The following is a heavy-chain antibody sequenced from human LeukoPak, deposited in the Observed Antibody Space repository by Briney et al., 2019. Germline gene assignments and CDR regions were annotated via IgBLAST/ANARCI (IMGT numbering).Heavy chain of an antibody. D-gene: IGHD3-10*01. J-gene: IGHJ6*03. Sequence: GGSLRLSCAASGFTFSSYGMHWVRQAPGKGLEWVAFIRYDGSNKYYADSVKGRFTISRDNSKNTLYLQMNSLRAEDTAVYYCAKGSDITMVRGSHYMDVWGKGTTVTVSS. CDR2: IRYDGSNK. CDR3: AKGSDITMVRGSHYMDV. V-gene: IGHV3-30*02. CDR1: GFTFSSYG.